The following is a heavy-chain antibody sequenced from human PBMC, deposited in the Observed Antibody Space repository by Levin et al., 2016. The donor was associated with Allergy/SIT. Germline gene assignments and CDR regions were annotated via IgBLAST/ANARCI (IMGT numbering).Heavy chain of an antibody. J-gene: IGHJ5*02. CDR2: ITGSGTTI. CDR3: ARRGVTYCPSDGTACHPNWFDP. Sequence: GESLKISCAASGFTFSDYYMAWIRQAPGKGLEWLSYITGSGTTIQYADSVKGRFTISRDNGKNSLYLQLNSLRDEDTAVYYCARRGVTYCPSDGTACHPNWFDPWGQGTLVTVSS. D-gene: IGHD2-15*01. V-gene: IGHV3-11*01. CDR1: GFTFSDYY.